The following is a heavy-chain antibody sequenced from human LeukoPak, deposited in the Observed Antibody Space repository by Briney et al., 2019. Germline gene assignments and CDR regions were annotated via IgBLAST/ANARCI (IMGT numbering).Heavy chain of an antibody. D-gene: IGHD3-3*01. CDR2: IYHSGST. Sequence: WETLSLTCAVSGYSISSGYYWGWIRQPPGKGLEWIGSIYHSGSTYYNPSLKSRLTISVNTSNNQFSLKLSSVTAADTAVYYCARGPYYDFWSGSEAFDYCGQGILVTVSS. CDR1: GYSISSGYY. J-gene: IGHJ4*02. CDR3: ARGPYYDFWSGSEAFDY. V-gene: IGHV4-38-2*01.